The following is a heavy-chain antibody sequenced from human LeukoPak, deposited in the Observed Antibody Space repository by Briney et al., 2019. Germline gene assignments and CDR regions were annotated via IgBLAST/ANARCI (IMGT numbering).Heavy chain of an antibody. J-gene: IGHJ4*02. Sequence: PGGSPRLSCAASGFTFSSYWMSWVRQAPGKGLEWVANIKQDGSEKYYVDSVKGRFTISRDNAKNSLYLQMNSLRAEDTAVYYCAREYYDFWSGLYNWGQGTLVTVSS. V-gene: IGHV3-7*01. CDR3: AREYYDFWSGLYN. CDR2: IKQDGSEK. D-gene: IGHD3-3*01. CDR1: GFTFSSYW.